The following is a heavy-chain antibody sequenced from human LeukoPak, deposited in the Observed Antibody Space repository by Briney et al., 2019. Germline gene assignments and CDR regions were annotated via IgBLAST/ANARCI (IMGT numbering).Heavy chain of an antibody. Sequence: GGSLRLSCAASGFTFSSYWMSWVRQAPGKGLEWVANIKQDGSEKYYVDSVKGRFTISRDNAKNSLYLQMNSLRAEDTAVYYCARYSGSYFRELDAFDIWGQGTMVTVSS. D-gene: IGHD1-26*01. CDR3: ARYSGSYFRELDAFDI. CDR1: GFTFSSYW. J-gene: IGHJ3*02. CDR2: IKQDGSEK. V-gene: IGHV3-7*01.